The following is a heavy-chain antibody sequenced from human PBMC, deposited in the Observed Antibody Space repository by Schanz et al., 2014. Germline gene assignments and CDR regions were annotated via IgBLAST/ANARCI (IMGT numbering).Heavy chain of an antibody. V-gene: IGHV3-30*02. CDR3: VKLPGATGTTSHFDY. D-gene: IGHD1-1*01. CDR1: GFIFSNHG. Sequence: QVHLVESGGGVVRPGGSLRLSCEASGFIFSNHGMNWVRQAPGKGLEWVAFIQHDGSRTYYTASLKGRVTISRDNAKYTLYLQMNSLRAEDTAVYYCVKLPGATGTTSHFDYWGQGTLVTVSS. J-gene: IGHJ4*02. CDR2: IQHDGSRT.